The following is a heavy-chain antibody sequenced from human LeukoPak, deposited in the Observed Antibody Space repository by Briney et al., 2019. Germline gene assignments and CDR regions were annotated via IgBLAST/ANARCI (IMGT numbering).Heavy chain of an antibody. CDR1: GGSISSSSYY. V-gene: IGHV4-39*07. CDR2: IYYRGST. Sequence: SETLSLTCTVSGGSISSSSYYWGWIRQPPGKGLEWTGSIYYRGSTDYNPSLKSRVTISVDTSKNQFSLKLSSVTAADTAVYYCARGPSSSSYYFDYWGQGTLVTVSS. CDR3: ARGPSSSSYYFDY. D-gene: IGHD6-6*01. J-gene: IGHJ4*02.